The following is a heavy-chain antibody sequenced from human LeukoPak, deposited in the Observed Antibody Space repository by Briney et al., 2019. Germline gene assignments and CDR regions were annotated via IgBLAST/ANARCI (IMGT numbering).Heavy chain of an antibody. CDR1: GDSISSRDYY. J-gene: IGHJ3*02. CDR2: IYYSGST. Sequence: SQTLSLTCSVSGDSISSRDYYWSWIRQPPGKGLEWIGYIYYSGSTNYNPSLKSRVTISVDTSKNQFSLKLSSVTAADTAVYYCAREEFRDAFDIWGQGTMVTVSS. CDR3: AREEFRDAFDI. V-gene: IGHV4-61*08. D-gene: IGHD2-21*01.